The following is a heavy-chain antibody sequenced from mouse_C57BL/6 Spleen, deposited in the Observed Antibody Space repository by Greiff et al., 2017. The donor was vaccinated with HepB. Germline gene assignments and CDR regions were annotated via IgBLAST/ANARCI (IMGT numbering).Heavy chain of an antibody. V-gene: IGHV1-69*01. Sequence: VQLQQPGAELVMPGASVKLSCKASGYTFTSYWMHWVKQRPGQGLEWIGEIDPSDSYTNYNQKFKGKSTLTADKSSSTAYMQLSSLTSEDSAVYYCARGGGNSSAWFAYWGQGTLVTVSA. D-gene: IGHD2-1*01. CDR1: GYTFTSYW. J-gene: IGHJ3*01. CDR2: IDPSDSYT. CDR3: ARGGGNSSAWFAY.